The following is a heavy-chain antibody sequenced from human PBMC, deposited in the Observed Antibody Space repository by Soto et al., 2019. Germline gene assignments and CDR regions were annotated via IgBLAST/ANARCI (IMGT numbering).Heavy chain of an antibody. CDR2: IYYSGST. CDR1: GGSISSSSYY. CDR3: ARHLDTAMVRGRGPFDY. Sequence: QLQLQESGPGLVKPSETLSLTCTVSGGSISSSSYYWGWIRQPPGKGLEWIGSIYYSGSTYYNPSLKSRVPISVDTSKNQFSLKLSSVTAADTAVYYCARHLDTAMVRGRGPFDYWGQGTLVTVSS. J-gene: IGHJ4*02. V-gene: IGHV4-39*01. D-gene: IGHD5-18*01.